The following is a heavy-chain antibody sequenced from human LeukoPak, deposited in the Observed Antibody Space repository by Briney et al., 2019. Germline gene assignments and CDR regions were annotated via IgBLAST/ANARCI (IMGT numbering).Heavy chain of an antibody. V-gene: IGHV1-69*05. CDR3: ARAGGYSRYYYYMDV. CDR2: IIPIFGTA. J-gene: IGHJ6*03. Sequence: ASVKVSCKASGGTFNSYAISWVRQAPGQGLEWMGGIIPIFGTANYAQKFQGRVTITTDESTSTAYMELSSLRSEDTAVYYCARAGGYSRYYYYMDVWGKGTTVTVSS. CDR1: GGTFNSYA. D-gene: IGHD1-26*01.